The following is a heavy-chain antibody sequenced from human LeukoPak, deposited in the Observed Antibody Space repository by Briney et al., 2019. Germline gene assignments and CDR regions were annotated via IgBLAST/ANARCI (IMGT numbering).Heavy chain of an antibody. CDR1: GFTFSNAW. D-gene: IGHD6-13*01. J-gene: IGHJ4*02. Sequence: GGSLRLSCATSGFTFSNAWMSWVRQVPGKGLEWVSGVSAGGGDRWYPDSVKGRFTISRDNSKNTLFLQMNSLTVEDTAIYYCAKDAAGPEYWGQGTRVTVSS. V-gene: IGHV3-23*01. CDR2: VSAGGGDR. CDR3: AKDAAGPEY.